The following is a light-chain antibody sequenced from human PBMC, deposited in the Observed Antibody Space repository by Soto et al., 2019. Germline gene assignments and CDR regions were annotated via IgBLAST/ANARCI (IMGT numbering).Light chain of an antibody. Sequence: EVVLTQSPGTLSLSPGERATLSCRASQSITSNYLAWYQQKPGQAPRPLIYGISSRAVGVPDRFSGSGSGTEFTLTISSLQSEDFAVYYCQQYNNWPRTFGQGTKVDIK. V-gene: IGKV3-20*01. CDR3: QQYNNWPRT. CDR1: QSITSNY. CDR2: GIS. J-gene: IGKJ1*01.